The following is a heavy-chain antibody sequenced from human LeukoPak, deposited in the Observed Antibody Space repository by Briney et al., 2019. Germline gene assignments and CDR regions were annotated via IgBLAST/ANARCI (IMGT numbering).Heavy chain of an antibody. CDR2: ISYDGSRK. CDR3: AKDRLGEAYGMDV. J-gene: IGHJ6*04. CDR1: GFTFSSYG. Sequence: GGSLRLSCAASGFTFSSYGMHWVRQAPGKGLEWVAVISYDGSRKHYGDSVQGRFSISRDNSKNTLYLQMNSLRAEDTAVYYCAKDRLGEAYGMDVWGEGTTVTVSS. V-gene: IGHV3-30*18. D-gene: IGHD3-10*01.